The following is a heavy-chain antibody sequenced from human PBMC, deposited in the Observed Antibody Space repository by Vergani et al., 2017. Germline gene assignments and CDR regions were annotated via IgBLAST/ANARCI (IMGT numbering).Heavy chain of an antibody. Sequence: QVQLQESGPGLVKPSETLSLTCTVSGGSVSSGSYYWSWIRQPAGKGLEWIGYIYYSGSTNYNPSLKSRVTISVDTSKNQFSLKLSSVTAADTAVYYCARARDYSNYPDFDYWGQGTLVTVSS. V-gene: IGHV4-61*10. J-gene: IGHJ4*02. CDR1: GGSVSSGSYY. CDR2: IYYSGST. CDR3: ARARDYSNYPDFDY. D-gene: IGHD4-11*01.